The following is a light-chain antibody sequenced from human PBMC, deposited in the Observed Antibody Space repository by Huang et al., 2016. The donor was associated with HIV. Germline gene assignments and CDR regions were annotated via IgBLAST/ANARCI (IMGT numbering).Light chain of an antibody. J-gene: IGKJ4*01. CDR2: LAS. Sequence: DIVMTQSPDSLAVSLGDRAPINCKSNRSLLYSYNSKNSLAWYKQRPGQPPNLLIYLASTRGSGVPDRFSGSGSGTDFTLTITSLQAEDVAIYYCQQYYSLPLTFGGGTKVEIK. CDR1: RSLLYSYNSKNS. V-gene: IGKV4-1*01. CDR3: QQYYSLPLT.